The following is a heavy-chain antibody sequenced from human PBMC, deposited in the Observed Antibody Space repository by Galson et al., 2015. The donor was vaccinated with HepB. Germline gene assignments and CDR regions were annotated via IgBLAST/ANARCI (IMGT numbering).Heavy chain of an antibody. CDR1: GFTFSSYE. V-gene: IGHV3-48*03. Sequence: SLRLSCAASGFTFSSYEMNWVRQAPGKGLEWVSYISSSGSTIYYADSVKGRFTVSRDNAKNSLYLQMNSLRAEDTAVYYCAGDVVVTAIGSAPPDAFDIWGQGTMVTVSS. CDR3: AGDVVVTAIGSAPPDAFDI. CDR2: ISSSGSTI. J-gene: IGHJ3*02. D-gene: IGHD2-21*02.